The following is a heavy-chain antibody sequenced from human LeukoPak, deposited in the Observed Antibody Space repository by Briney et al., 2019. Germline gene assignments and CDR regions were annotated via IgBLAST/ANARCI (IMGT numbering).Heavy chain of an antibody. Sequence: SQTLSLTCTVSGGTISSESYYWSWIRQPAGKGLEWIGRIYTSGRTNCNPSLKSRVTISVDTSKNQFSLKLNSVTAADTAMYYWARDMTGSGWYYGFDIWGQGKIV. J-gene: IGHJ3*02. D-gene: IGHD6-19*01. CDR3: ARDMTGSGWYYGFDI. V-gene: IGHV4-61*02. CDR1: GGTISSESYY. CDR2: IYTSGRT.